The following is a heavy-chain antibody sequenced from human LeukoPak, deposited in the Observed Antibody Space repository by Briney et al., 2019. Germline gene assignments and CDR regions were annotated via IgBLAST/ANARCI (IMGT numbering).Heavy chain of an antibody. CDR3: ARSYYYDRSGYYSPANY. CDR2: INPSGGST. V-gene: IGHV1-46*01. J-gene: IGHJ4*02. D-gene: IGHD3-22*01. Sequence: ASVKVSCKASGYTFTSYYMHWVRQAPGQGLEWMGIINPSGGSTSYAQKFQGRVTMTRDTSTSTVYMELSSLRSEDTAVYYCARSYYYDRSGYYSPANYWGQGTLVTVSS. CDR1: GYTFTSYY.